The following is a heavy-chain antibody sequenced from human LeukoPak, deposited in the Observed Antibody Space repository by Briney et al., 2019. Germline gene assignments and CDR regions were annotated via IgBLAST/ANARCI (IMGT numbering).Heavy chain of an antibody. D-gene: IGHD3-10*01. CDR1: GFTFSTYG. CDR3: ARESNYYGSGSEFDY. J-gene: IGHJ4*02. V-gene: IGHV3-30*02. CDR2: IQYDGTNK. Sequence: PGGSLRLSCAASGFTFSTYGMHWVRQAPGKGLEWVTFIQYDGTNKYHADSVKCRFTISRDNSKNTVFLHMSSLRTEDAAVYYCARESNYYGSGSEFDYWGQGTLVTVSS.